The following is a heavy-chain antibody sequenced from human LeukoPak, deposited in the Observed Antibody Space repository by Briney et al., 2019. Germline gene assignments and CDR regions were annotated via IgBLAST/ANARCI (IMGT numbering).Heavy chain of an antibody. J-gene: IGHJ4*02. CDR3: ARHYDFWSGALGY. Sequence: KTSETLSLTCAVYGGSFSGYYWSWIRQPPGKGLEWIGEINHSGSTNYNPSLKSRVTISVDTSKNQFSLKLSSVTAADTAVYYCARHYDFWSGALGYWGQGTLVTVSS. CDR2: INHSGST. D-gene: IGHD3-3*01. V-gene: IGHV4-34*01. CDR1: GGSFSGYY.